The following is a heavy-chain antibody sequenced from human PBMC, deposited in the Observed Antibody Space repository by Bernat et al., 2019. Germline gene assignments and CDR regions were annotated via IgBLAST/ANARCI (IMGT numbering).Heavy chain of an antibody. CDR2: ISAYHGNT. V-gene: IGHV1-18*01. CDR1: SYTFTSYG. Sequence: QVQLVQSGTEVQKPGASVEVSCKASSYTFTSYGISWVRQAPGQGLEWMGWISAYHGNTNYAQKLQGRVTMPTDTSTSTAYMELRSLRSDDTAVYYCASYGDYGPPTYAFDIWGQGTMVTVSS. D-gene: IGHD4-17*01. CDR3: ASYGDYGPPTYAFDI. J-gene: IGHJ3*02.